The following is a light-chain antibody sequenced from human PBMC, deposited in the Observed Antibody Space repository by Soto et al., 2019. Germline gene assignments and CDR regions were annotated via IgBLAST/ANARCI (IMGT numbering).Light chain of an antibody. Sequence: EIVLTQSPATLSLSPGEIATLSCRASQSVGNYLAWYQQKPGQAPRLLIYDASNRATGIPARFRGSGSGTDFTLTNSSLEHEDFAVYYCQQRANLPPGAFGQGTKVEIK. V-gene: IGKV3-11*01. CDR1: QSVGNY. CDR2: DAS. CDR3: QQRANLPPGA. J-gene: IGKJ1*01.